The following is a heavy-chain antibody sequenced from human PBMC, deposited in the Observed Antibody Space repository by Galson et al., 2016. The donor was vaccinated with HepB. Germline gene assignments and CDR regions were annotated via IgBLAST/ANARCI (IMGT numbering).Heavy chain of an antibody. J-gene: IGHJ5*02. Sequence: SLRLSCAASGFTFSNYAMNWVRQDPGKGLQWVSTISDSGSSTYYADSVQGRFTISRDNSKNKLYLQMNSLRAEDQAVYYCAKDRAGGISWGFGTWGQGALVTVSS. CDR1: GFTFSNYA. CDR2: ISDSGSST. D-gene: IGHD3-16*01. V-gene: IGHV3-23*01. CDR3: AKDRAGGISWGFGT.